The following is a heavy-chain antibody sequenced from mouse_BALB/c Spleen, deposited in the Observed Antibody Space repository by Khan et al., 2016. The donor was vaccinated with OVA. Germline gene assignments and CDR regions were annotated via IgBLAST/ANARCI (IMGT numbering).Heavy chain of an antibody. CDR1: GYSITSGYG. CDR3: ARTARIKY. CDR2: ISYSGST. Sequence: VQLKESGPGLVKPSQSLSLTCTVTGYSITSGYGWYWIRQFPGNKLELMGYISYSGSTNYNPSLKSRISITRDTSKNQFFLQLNSVTTEDTATCYCARTARIKYWGQGTTLTVSS. D-gene: IGHD1-2*01. V-gene: IGHV3-1*02. J-gene: IGHJ2*01.